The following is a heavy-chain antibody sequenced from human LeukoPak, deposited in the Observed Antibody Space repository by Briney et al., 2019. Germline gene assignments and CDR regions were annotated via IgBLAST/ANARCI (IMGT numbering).Heavy chain of an antibody. V-gene: IGHV2-70*11. Sequence: ESGPALVKPTQTLTLTCTFSGFSLSTSGMCVSWIRQPPGKALEWLARIDWDDDKYYSTSLKTRLTITKDTSKNQVVLTMTNMDPVDTATYYCAHYRDYRFMWYFDYWGQGTLVTVSS. CDR2: IDWDDDK. D-gene: IGHD4-17*01. CDR1: GFSLSTSGMC. CDR3: AHYRDYRFMWYFDY. J-gene: IGHJ4*02.